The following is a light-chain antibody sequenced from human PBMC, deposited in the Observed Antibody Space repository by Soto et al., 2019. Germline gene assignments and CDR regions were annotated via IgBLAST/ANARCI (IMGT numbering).Light chain of an antibody. CDR3: QQYGSSPT. CDR2: SAA. CDR1: QSVSSSY. J-gene: IGKJ1*01. V-gene: IGKV3-20*01. Sequence: EIVLTQSPGTLSLSPGERATLSCRASQSVSSSYLAWYQQKPGQAPRPLIYSAASRATGIPDRFSGSGSGTDFTLTIRRLEPEDFAVYYCQQYGSSPTFGQGTKVDIK.